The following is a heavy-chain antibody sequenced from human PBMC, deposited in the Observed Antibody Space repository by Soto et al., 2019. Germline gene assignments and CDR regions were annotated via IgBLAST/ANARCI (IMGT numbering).Heavy chain of an antibody. CDR1: GFTFSSYT. D-gene: IGHD1-26*01. CDR3: ARVPTRALDY. Sequence: EVQLVDSGGGLVQPGGSLRLSCAASGFTFSSYTMNWVRQAPGKGLEWISYISSSSRTIYYPDSVKGRFTISRDNAQNSLYLQMTSLRDEDTAVYYCARVPTRALDYWGQGTLVTVSS. CDR2: ISSSSRTI. V-gene: IGHV3-48*02. J-gene: IGHJ4*02.